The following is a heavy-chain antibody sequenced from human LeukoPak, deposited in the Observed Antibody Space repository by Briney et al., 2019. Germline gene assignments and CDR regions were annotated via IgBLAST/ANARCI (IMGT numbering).Heavy chain of an antibody. CDR1: GYTFTSYG. CDR3: AKRIQSAMATGY. V-gene: IGHV1-69*13. D-gene: IGHD5-18*01. J-gene: IGHJ4*02. CDR2: IIPIFGTA. Sequence: VASVKVSCKASGYTFTSYGISWVRQAPGQGLEWMGGIIPIFGTANYAQKFQGRVTITADESTSTAYMELSSLRSEDTAVYYCAKRIQSAMATGYWGQGTLVTVSS.